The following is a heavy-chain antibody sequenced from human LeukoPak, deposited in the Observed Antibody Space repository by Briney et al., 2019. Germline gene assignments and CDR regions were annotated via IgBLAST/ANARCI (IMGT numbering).Heavy chain of an antibody. CDR2: IYYSGST. D-gene: IGHD1-26*01. CDR3: ASESRIVGATMAGGAVQHIDY. CDR1: GGSISSSSYY. J-gene: IGHJ4*02. V-gene: IGHV4-39*01. Sequence: SETLSLTCTVSGGSISSSSYYWGWIRQPPGKGLEWIGSIYYSGSTYYNPSLKSRVTISVDTSKNQFSLKLSSVTAADTAVYYCASESRIVGATMAGGAVQHIDYWGQGTLVTVSS.